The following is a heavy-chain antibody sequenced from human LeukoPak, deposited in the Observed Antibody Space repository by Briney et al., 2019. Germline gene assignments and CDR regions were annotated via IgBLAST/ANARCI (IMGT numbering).Heavy chain of an antibody. J-gene: IGHJ5*02. V-gene: IGHV3-7*03. CDR1: GFTFSNYG. CDR2: IKDDGGDK. D-gene: IGHD3-22*01. Sequence: GSLRLSCAASGFTFSNYGMSWVRQAPGKGLEWVATIKDDGGDKYYVDSVKGRFTISRDNAKNSLYLQMNSLRAEDTAVYYCAGTGGYPNWFDPWGQGTLVTVSS. CDR3: AGTGGYPNWFDP.